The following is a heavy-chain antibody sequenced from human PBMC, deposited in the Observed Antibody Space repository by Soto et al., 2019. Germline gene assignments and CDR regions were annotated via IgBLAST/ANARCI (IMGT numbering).Heavy chain of an antibody. J-gene: IGHJ6*02. Sequence: EVQLVESEGGLVKPGGSLRLSCAASGFTFSNAWMNWVRQAPGKGLEWVGRIKSKTDGGTTDYAAPVKGRFTISRDDSKNTLYLQMNSLKTEDTAVYYCTTELGSSWYPHYYYGMDVWGQGTTVTVSS. CDR1: GFTFSNAW. V-gene: IGHV3-15*07. D-gene: IGHD6-13*01. CDR3: TTELGSSWYPHYYYGMDV. CDR2: IKSKTDGGTT.